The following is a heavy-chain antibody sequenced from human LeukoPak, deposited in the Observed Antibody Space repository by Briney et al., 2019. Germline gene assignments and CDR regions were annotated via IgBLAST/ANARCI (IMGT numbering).Heavy chain of an antibody. Sequence: GGSLRLSCAASGFTFSSYGRHWVRQAPGKGREGVAVIRYDGSNKYYADSVKGRFTISRDDSKNTLYLQMNSLRAEDTAVYYCAKDHSYCSSTSCHQLADYWGQGTLVTVSS. D-gene: IGHD2-2*01. J-gene: IGHJ4*02. CDR1: GFTFSSYG. CDR3: AKDHSYCSSTSCHQLADY. V-gene: IGHV3-30*02. CDR2: IRYDGSNK.